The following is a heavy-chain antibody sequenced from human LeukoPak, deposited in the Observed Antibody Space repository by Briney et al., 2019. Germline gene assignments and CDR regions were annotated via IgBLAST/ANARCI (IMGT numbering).Heavy chain of an antibody. J-gene: IGHJ4*02. CDR1: GYTFTGFY. D-gene: IGHD1-26*01. CDR3: ARGRYSGSYYVDY. CDR2: INPKSGGT. V-gene: IGHV1-2*02. Sequence: ASVKVSCKASGYTFTGFYMHWVRQAPGQGLEWMGWINPKSGGTNSAQKFQGRVTMTRDTSITTVYMELSSLRSDDTAVYDCARGRYSGSYYVDYWGQGTLVTVSS.